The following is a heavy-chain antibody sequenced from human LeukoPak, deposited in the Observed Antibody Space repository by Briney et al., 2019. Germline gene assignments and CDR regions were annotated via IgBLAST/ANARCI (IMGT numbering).Heavy chain of an antibody. D-gene: IGHD1-26*01. CDR1: GFTFSSYA. V-gene: IGHV3-23*01. J-gene: IGHJ4*02. CDR3: AKIVGATRPYGYLFDY. Sequence: PGGSLRLSCAASGFTFSSYAMSWVRQAPGKGLEWVSAISGSGGSTYYADSVKGRFTTSRDNSKNTLYLQMNSLRAEDTAVYYCAKIVGATRPYGYLFDYWGQGTLVTVSS. CDR2: ISGSGGST.